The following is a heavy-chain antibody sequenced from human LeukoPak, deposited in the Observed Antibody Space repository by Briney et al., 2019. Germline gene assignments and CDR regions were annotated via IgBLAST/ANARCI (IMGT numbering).Heavy chain of an antibody. V-gene: IGHV3-48*02. D-gene: IGHD3-22*01. J-gene: IGHJ4*02. CDR2: IYSSGTTI. Sequence: GGSQRLSCAASGITFSSHSFNWVRQAPGKGPEWVSYIYSSGTTIYYADSVKGRFTISRDDAKNSLYLQMNSMRDEDTALYYCASYYYYDSSAYKAVQTWGQGTLVTVSS. CDR1: GITFSSHS. CDR3: ASYYYYDSSAYKAVQT.